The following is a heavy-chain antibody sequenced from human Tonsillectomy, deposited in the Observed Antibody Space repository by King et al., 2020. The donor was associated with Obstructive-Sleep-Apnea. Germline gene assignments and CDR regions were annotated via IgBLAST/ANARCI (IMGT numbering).Heavy chain of an antibody. CDR3: ARVKGYSGAH. D-gene: IGHD5-12*01. CDR2: IKQEGSEK. J-gene: IGHJ4*02. CDR1: GFTFSTYW. V-gene: IGHV3-7*04. Sequence: VQLVESGGDLVQPGGSLRLSCSASGFTFSTYWMSWVRQAPGKGREWVANIKQEGSEKYYLDSMKGRFTISRDNANNSLYLQMNSLRVEDTAVYYCARVKGYSGAHWGQGTLVTVS.